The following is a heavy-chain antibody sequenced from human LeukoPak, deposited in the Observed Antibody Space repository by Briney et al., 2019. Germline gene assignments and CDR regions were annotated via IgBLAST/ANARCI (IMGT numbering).Heavy chain of an antibody. J-gene: IGHJ4*02. CDR2: IYYSGST. Sequence: SQTLSLTCTVSGGSISSGGYYWSWIRQHPGKGLERIVYIYYSGSTYYNPSLKSRVTISVDTSKNQYSLKLSSVTAADTAVYYCARQDTITTPGVDYWGQGTPVTVSS. V-gene: IGHV4-31*03. CDR3: ARQDTITTPGVDY. CDR1: GGSISSGGYY. D-gene: IGHD3-3*01.